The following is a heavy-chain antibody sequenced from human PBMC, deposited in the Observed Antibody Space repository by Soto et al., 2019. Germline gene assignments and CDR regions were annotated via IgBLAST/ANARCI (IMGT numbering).Heavy chain of an antibody. CDR3: TRIYCTTTSCFINGMDV. V-gene: IGHV4-39*02. Sequence: KPSETLSLTCTVSGGSISSSSYYWGWIRQPPGKGLEWIGSIYYSGSTYYNPSLKSRVTISVDTAKNHLSLILSSVTAADTATYYCTRIYCTTTSCFINGMDVWGQGTTVTVSS. J-gene: IGHJ6*02. D-gene: IGHD2-2*01. CDR1: GGSISSSSYY. CDR2: IYYSGST.